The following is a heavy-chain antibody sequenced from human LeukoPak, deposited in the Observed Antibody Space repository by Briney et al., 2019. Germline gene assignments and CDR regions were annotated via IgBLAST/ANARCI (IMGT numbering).Heavy chain of an antibody. V-gene: IGHV3-7*01. CDR3: AREMKRTIFGVLISYGMDV. D-gene: IGHD3-3*01. CDR2: IKQDGSEK. CDR1: GFTFSSYW. J-gene: IGHJ6*02. Sequence: GGSLRLSCAASGFTFSSYWMSWVRQAPGKGLEWVANIKQDGSEKYYVDSVKGRFTISRDNAKNSLYLQMNGLRAEDTAVYYCAREMKRTIFGVLISYGMDVWGQGTTVTVSS.